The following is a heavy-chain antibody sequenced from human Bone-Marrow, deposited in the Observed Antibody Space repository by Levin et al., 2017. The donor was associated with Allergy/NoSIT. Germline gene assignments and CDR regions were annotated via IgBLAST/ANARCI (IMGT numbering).Heavy chain of an antibody. D-gene: IGHD5-18*01. CDR2: ITDSGAST. V-gene: IGHV3-23*01. J-gene: IGHJ4*02. CDR1: GFTFDFYA. CDR3: ARESSYVYFDH. Sequence: PGESLKISCAGSGFTFDFYAMSWVRQAPGKGLEWVSVITDSGASTHYGDSVKGRFTISRDNSKNTLYLQMNSLRADDTAVYYCARESSYVYFDHWGQGTLVTVSS.